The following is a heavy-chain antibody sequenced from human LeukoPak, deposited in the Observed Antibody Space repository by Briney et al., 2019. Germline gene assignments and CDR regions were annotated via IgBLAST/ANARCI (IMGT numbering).Heavy chain of an antibody. J-gene: IGHJ4*02. CDR3: ARDSGDGYVD. Sequence: GGSLRLSCAASGFTFSNYAMSWVRKAPGKGLEWVSSISSSSSYIYYADSVKGRFTISRDNAKKSLYLQMNSLRAEDTAVYYCARDSGDGYVDWGQGTLVTVSS. D-gene: IGHD5-24*01. CDR2: ISSSSSYI. CDR1: GFTFSNYA. V-gene: IGHV3-21*01.